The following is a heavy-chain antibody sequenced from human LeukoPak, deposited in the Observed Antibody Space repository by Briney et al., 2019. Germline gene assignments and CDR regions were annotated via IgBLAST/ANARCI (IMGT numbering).Heavy chain of an antibody. CDR1: GGSFSGYY. CDR2: INHSGST. V-gene: IGHV4-34*01. CDR3: ARGRYSSSWYDY. Sequence: PSETLSLTCAVYGGSFSGYYWSWIRQPPGKGLEWIGEINHSGSTNYNPSLKSRVTISVDTSKNQFSLKLSYVTAADTAVYYCARGRYSSSWYDYWGQGTLVTVSS. D-gene: IGHD6-13*01. J-gene: IGHJ4*02.